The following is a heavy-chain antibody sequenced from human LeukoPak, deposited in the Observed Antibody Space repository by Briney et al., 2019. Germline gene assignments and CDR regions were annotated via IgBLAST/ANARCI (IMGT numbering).Heavy chain of an antibody. V-gene: IGHV4-34*01. Sequence: PSETLSLTCAVYGGSFSGYYWSWIRQPPGKGLEWIGEINHSGSTNYNPSLKSRVDISVDTSKNQSSLKLRSVTAADTAVYYCARGGYYDFWSGYRAQYYYYYMDVWGKGTTVTVSS. CDR3: ARGGYYDFWSGYRAQYYYYYMDV. J-gene: IGHJ6*03. CDR1: GGSFSGYY. CDR2: INHSGST. D-gene: IGHD3-3*01.